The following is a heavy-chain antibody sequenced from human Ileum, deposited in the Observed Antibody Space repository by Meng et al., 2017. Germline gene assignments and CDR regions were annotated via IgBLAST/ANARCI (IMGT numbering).Heavy chain of an antibody. V-gene: IGHV4-4*02. CDR1: GDSISTNW. CDR3: ARGAIGTRPFDY. CDR2: IYHSGAF. D-gene: IGHD2-21*01. J-gene: IGHJ4*02. Sequence: QVQLEESGPGLVKPSGTLSLTCAVSGDSISTNWWNWVRQPSGKGLEWIGEIYHSGAFNYNPSLRSRVTISVDKSKNQLSLKLGSLTAADTAVYYCARGAIGTRPFDYWGQGTLVTVSS.